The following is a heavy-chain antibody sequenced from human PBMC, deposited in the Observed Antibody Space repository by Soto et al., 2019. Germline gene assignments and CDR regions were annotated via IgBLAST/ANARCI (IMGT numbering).Heavy chain of an antibody. D-gene: IGHD6-6*01. CDR1: GFTFSSYA. CDR3: AKDMSSWEQLAGFDY. CDR2: ISGSGGST. V-gene: IGHV3-23*01. J-gene: IGHJ4*02. Sequence: PVGSLRLSCAASGFTFSSYAMSWVRQAPGKGLEWVSAISGSGGSTYYADSVKGRFTISRDNSKNTLYLQMNSLRAEDTAVYYCAKDMSSWEQLAGFDYWGQGTLVTVSS.